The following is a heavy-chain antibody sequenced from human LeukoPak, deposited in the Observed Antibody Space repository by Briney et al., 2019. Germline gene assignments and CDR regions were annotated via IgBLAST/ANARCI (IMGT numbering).Heavy chain of an antibody. CDR2: ISTSSSYI. D-gene: IGHD1-7*01. V-gene: IGHV3-21*04. Sequence: GGSLRLSCAASGFTFSSYSMNWVRQAPGKGLEWVSFISTSSSYIYYADSVKGRFTISRDNSKNTLYLQMNSLRAEDTAVYYCAKDISRLLELRMFDYWGQGTLVTVSS. J-gene: IGHJ4*02. CDR1: GFTFSSYS. CDR3: AKDISRLLELRMFDY.